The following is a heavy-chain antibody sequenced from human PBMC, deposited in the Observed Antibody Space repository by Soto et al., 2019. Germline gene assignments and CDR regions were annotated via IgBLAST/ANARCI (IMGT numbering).Heavy chain of an antibody. CDR1: GATFSRYT. Sequence: GXSVKVSCKASGATFSRYTISWVRQAPGQGLEWMGRITNXLGIEXYAQKFKGRVXXTADKSTXXDYMELGSLGSEHTAVYYCARGNHEPYYYYMDVWGKGTTVTVSS. CDR2: ITNXLGIE. V-gene: IGHV1-69*02. D-gene: IGHD3-10*01. J-gene: IGHJ6*03. CDR3: ARGNHEPYYYYMDV.